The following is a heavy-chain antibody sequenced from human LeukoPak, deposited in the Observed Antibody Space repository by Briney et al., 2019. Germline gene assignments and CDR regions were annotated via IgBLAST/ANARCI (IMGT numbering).Heavy chain of an antibody. CDR1: GGSISGYY. CDR2: IYYSGST. J-gene: IGHJ4*02. D-gene: IGHD1-26*01. V-gene: IGHV4-59*01. CDR3: ARGREWEPKVFDY. Sequence: PSETLSLTCTVSGGSISGYYRSWIRQPPGKGLEWIGYIYYSGSTNYNPSLKSRVTISVDTSKNQFSLKLSSVTAADTAVYYCARGREWEPKVFDYWGQGTLVTVSS.